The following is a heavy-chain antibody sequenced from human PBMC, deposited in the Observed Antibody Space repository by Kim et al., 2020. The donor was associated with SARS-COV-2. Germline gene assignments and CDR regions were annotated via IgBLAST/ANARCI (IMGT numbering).Heavy chain of an antibody. D-gene: IGHD2-15*01. Sequence: SVKVSCKASGGTFSSYAISWVRQAPGQGLEWMGGIIPIFGTANYAQKFQGRVTITADESTSTAYMELSSLRSEDTAVYYCARVLLRGVARGDYYFDYWGQGTLVTVSS. J-gene: IGHJ4*02. CDR3: ARVLLRGVARGDYYFDY. CDR1: GGTFSSYA. V-gene: IGHV1-69*13. CDR2: IIPIFGTA.